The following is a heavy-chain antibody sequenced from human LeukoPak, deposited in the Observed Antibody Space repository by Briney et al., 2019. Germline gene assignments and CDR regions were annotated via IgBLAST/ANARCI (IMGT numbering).Heavy chain of an antibody. CDR1: GYTFTAYN. D-gene: IGHD4-17*01. CDR3: ARQFNAYGDHYLAY. Sequence: ASVKVSCKASGYTFTAYNMQWVRQAPGQGLEWMGWINPKSGDTDYAQKFRGRVFMTRDTSISTTYMELSGLKSDDTAVYYCARQFNAYGDHYLAYWGQGTLVTVSS. V-gene: IGHV1-2*02. J-gene: IGHJ4*02. CDR2: INPKSGDT.